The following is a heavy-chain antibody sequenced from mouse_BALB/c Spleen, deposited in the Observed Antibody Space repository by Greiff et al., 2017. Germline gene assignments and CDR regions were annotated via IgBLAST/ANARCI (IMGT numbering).Heavy chain of an antibody. J-gene: IGHJ2*01. V-gene: IGHV1-7*01. CDR3: ARLLRYSLDY. Sequence: QVQLQQSGAELAKPGASVKMSCKASGYTFTSYWMHWVKQRPGQGLEWIGYINPSTGYTEYNQKFKDKATLTADKSSSTAYMQLSSLTSEDSAVYYCARLLRYSLDYWGQGTTLTVSS. CDR1: GYTFTSYW. CDR2: INPSTGYT. D-gene: IGHD1-1*01.